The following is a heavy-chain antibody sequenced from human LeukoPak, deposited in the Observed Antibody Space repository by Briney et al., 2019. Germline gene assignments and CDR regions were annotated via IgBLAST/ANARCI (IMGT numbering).Heavy chain of an antibody. J-gene: IGHJ4*02. CDR1: GFTFSSYG. D-gene: IGHD6-19*01. V-gene: IGHV3-33*06. CDR2: IWYGGSNK. CDR3: AKDELEQWLAKGPFDY. Sequence: GGSLRLSCAASGFTFSSYGMHWVRQAPGKGLVWVAVIWYGGSNKYYADSVKGRFTISRDNSKNTLYLQMNSLRAEDTAVYYCAKDELEQWLAKGPFDYWGQGTLVTVSS.